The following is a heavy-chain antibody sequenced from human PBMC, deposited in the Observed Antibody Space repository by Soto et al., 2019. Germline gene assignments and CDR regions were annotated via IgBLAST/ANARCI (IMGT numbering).Heavy chain of an antibody. CDR1: GLTFSNAW. CDR3: AITAMINRESSASFDY. V-gene: IGHV3-15*01. CDR2: IKSKSDGETA. J-gene: IGHJ5*01. D-gene: IGHD5-18*01. Sequence: VGSLRLSCAASGLTFSNAWMTWVRQAPGKGLEWVGRIKSKSDGETADVAAPVKARFTISRDDSKNTVFLEMNSLKSEDTALYYCAITAMINRESSASFDYRVRATPVTVAS.